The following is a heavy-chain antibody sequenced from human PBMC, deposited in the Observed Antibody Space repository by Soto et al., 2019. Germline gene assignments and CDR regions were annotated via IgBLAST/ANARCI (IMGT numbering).Heavy chain of an antibody. V-gene: IGHV5-10-1*01. Sequence: GESLKISCKGSGYSFTSYWISWVRQMPGKGLEWMGRIDPSDSYTNYSPSFQGHVTISADKSISTAYLQWSSLKASDTAMYYCARVQLVSYYYGMDVWGQGXKVTVYS. CDR1: GYSFTSYW. CDR3: ARVQLVSYYYGMDV. CDR2: IDPSDSYT. D-gene: IGHD6-6*01. J-gene: IGHJ6*02.